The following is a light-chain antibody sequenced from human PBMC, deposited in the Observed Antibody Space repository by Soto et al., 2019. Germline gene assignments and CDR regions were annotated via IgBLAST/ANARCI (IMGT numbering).Light chain of an antibody. J-gene: IGKJ4*01. V-gene: IGKV3D-20*02. Sequence: ETVLTQSPGTLSLSPGERATLSCRASQTIRSNYLAWYRQTPGQAPRLLIYGASNRATGIADRFSGSGSGTDFTLIISRLEPEDFAVYYCQQRINWPLTFGGGTKVEIK. CDR3: QQRINWPLT. CDR1: QTIRSNY. CDR2: GAS.